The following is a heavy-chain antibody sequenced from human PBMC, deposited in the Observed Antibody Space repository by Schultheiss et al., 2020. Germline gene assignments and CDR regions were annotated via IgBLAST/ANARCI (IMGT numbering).Heavy chain of an antibody. CDR3: ARGTVYYDSSGYYFDY. Sequence: GGSLRLSCAASGFTFSSYAMSWVRQAPGKGLEWVSAISRSGGPTYYADSVKGRFTISRDNSKNTLYLQMNSLRAEDTAVYYCARGTVYYDSSGYYFDYWGQGTLVTVYS. CDR2: ISRSGGPT. V-gene: IGHV3-23*01. D-gene: IGHD3-22*01. CDR1: GFTFSSYA. J-gene: IGHJ4*02.